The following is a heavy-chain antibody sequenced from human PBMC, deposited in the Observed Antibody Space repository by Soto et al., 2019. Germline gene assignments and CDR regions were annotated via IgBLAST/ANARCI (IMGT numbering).Heavy chain of an antibody. CDR2: ISSSSSYI. D-gene: IGHD2-2*01. V-gene: IGHV3-21*01. CDR1: GFPFRSSS. CDR3: AIDLVDASAI. J-gene: IGHJ4*02. Sequence: EVQLVESGGDLVKPGGSLRLSCAASGFPFRSSSLNWVRQAPGKGLEWVSSISSSSSYIYYADSVKGRFTISRDNAKNSLYLQMNTLRADDTGGYYCAIDLVDASAIWGQGTLVTVSS.